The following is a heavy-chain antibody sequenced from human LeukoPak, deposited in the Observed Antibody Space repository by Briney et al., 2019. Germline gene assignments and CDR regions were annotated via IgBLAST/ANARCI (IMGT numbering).Heavy chain of an antibody. CDR1: GFAFDKYC. V-gene: IGHV3-7*03. J-gene: IGHJ3*02. CDR2: IKEDGSEK. CDR3: ARDVNRGVFDM. Sequence: GGSLRLSCEGSGFAFDKYCISWVRQAPGKGLEWVANIKEDGSEKEFLDSVKGRFTISRDNSKKSVYLQMNSLRAEDTAVYYCARDVNRGVFDMWGQGTRVTVSS.